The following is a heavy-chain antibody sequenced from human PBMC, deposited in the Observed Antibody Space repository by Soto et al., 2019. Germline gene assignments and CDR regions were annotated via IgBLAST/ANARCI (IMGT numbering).Heavy chain of an antibody. J-gene: IGHJ4*02. D-gene: IGHD6-13*01. CDR3: AQDIGTSSWYWSATLDY. V-gene: IGHV3-30*18. CDR2: ISYDGSNK. CDR1: GFTFSSYG. Sequence: QVQLVESGGGVVQPGRSLRISCAASGFTFSSYGMHWVRQAPGKGLEWVAVISYDGSNKYYADSVKGRFTISRDNSKNPLYLTMNRLRAEDTAVYYCAQDIGTSSWYWSATLDYWGQGTLVTVSS.